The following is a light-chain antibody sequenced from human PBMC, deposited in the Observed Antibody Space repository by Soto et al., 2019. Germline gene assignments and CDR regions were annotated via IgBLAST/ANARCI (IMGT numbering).Light chain of an antibody. CDR1: SSDVGGYNL. CDR2: EGS. CDR3: FSYAGSSSFDV. J-gene: IGLJ1*01. V-gene: IGLV2-23*03. Sequence: QSVLTQPASVSGSPGQSITISCTGTSSDVGGYNLVSWYQQHPGKAPKLMIFEGSKRPSGVSNRFSGSKSGNTASLTVSGLQAVDVADYSCFSYAGSSSFDVFGHGTKVPVL.